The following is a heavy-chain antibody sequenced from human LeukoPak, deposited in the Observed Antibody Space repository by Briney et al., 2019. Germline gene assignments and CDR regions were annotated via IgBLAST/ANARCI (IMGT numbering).Heavy chain of an antibody. J-gene: IGHJ6*02. D-gene: IGHD4-17*01. CDR3: ARLPTTVTSSDYYYYGMDV. Sequence: GASVTVSCTASGYTFTSYAMNWVRQAPGQGLEWMGWINTNTGNPTYAQGFTGRFVFSLDTSVSTAYLQISSLKAEDTAVYYCARLPTTVTSSDYYYYGMDVWGQGTTVTVSS. CDR2: INTNTGNP. V-gene: IGHV7-4-1*02. CDR1: GYTFTSYA.